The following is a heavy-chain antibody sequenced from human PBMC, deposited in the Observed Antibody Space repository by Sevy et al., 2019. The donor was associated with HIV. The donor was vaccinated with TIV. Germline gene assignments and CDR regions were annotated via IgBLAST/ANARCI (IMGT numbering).Heavy chain of an antibody. CDR1: GFTFDDYA. D-gene: IGHD3-16*01. CDR3: AKDMGEGRDYYYGMDV. CDR2: ISWNSGSI. J-gene: IGHJ6*02. V-gene: IGHV3-9*01. Sequence: GGSLRLSCAASGFTFDDYAMHWVRQAPGKGLEWVSGISWNSGSIGYADSVKGRFTISRDNAKNSLYLQMNSLRAEDTALSYCAKDMGEGRDYYYGMDVWGQGTTVTVSS.